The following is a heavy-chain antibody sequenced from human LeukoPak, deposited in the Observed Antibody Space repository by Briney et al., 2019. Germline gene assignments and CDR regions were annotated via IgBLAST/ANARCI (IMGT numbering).Heavy chain of an antibody. D-gene: IGHD5-12*01. V-gene: IGHV3-30*02. CDR3: ARDTERGYSGYMSNAFDI. CDR1: GFTFSSYG. J-gene: IGHJ3*02. CDR2: IRYDGSNK. Sequence: PGGSLRLSCAASGFTFSSYGMHWVRQAPGKGLEWVAFIRYDGSNKYYADSVKGRFTISRDNSKNTLYLQMNSLRAEDTAVYYCARDTERGYSGYMSNAFDIWGQGTMVTVSS.